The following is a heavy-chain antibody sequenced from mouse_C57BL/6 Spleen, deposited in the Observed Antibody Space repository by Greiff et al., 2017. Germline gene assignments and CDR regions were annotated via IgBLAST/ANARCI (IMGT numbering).Heavy chain of an antibody. CDR2: IWSDGST. D-gene: IGHD3-2*02. J-gene: IGHJ3*01. CDR3: ARPLDSSGTGFAY. Sequence: VKLQESGPGLVAPSQSLSITCTVSGFSLTSYGVHWVRQPPGKGLEWLVVIWSDGSTTYNSALKSRLSISKDNSKSQVFLKMNSLQTDDTAMYYCARPLDSSGTGFAYWGQGTLVTVSA. V-gene: IGHV2-6*03. CDR1: GFSLTSYG.